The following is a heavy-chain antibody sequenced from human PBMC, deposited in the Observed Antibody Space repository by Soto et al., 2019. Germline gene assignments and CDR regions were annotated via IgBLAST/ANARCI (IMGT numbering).Heavy chain of an antibody. CDR2: IYYSGST. J-gene: IGHJ3*02. V-gene: IGHV4-31*03. CDR1: GGSISSGGYY. Sequence: SETLSLTCTFSGGSISSGGYYWSWIRQHPGKGLEWIGYIYYSGSTYYNPSLKSRVTISVDTSKNQFSLKMSSVTAADTAVYYCASWGRWLQSGAFDIWGQGTMVTVS. CDR3: ASWGRWLQSGAFDI. D-gene: IGHD3-16*01.